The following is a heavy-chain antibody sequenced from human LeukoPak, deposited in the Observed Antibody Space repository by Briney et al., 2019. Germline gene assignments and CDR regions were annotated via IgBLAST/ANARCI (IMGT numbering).Heavy chain of an antibody. CDR1: GYSFTNYW. CDR2: IYPGDSDT. J-gene: IGHJ6*02. D-gene: IGHD1-1*01. V-gene: IGHV5-51*01. Sequence: ESPKILWKGSGYSFTNYWIRWVRQMPGKGLEWMGVIYPGDSDTRYSPSFQGQVTISADKSISTAYLQWSSLKASDTAMYYCARGLRGTTYYYYGMDVWGQGTTVTVSS. CDR3: ARGLRGTTYYYYGMDV.